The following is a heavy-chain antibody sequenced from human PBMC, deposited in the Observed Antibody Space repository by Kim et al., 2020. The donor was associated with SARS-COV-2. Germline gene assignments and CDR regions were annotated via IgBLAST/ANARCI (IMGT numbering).Heavy chain of an antibody. CDR3: ASGRFYDTLK. J-gene: IGHJ4*02. V-gene: IGHV3-21*01. CDR2: YR. D-gene: IGHD3-22*01. Sequence: YRYYADSVKGRFTISRDNDKNTRDLKMNSQRAEDTAVYYCASGRFYDTLKWGQGTQVTVSS.